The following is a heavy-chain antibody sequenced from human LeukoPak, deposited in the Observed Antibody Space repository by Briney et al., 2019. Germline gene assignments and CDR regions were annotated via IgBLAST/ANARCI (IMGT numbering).Heavy chain of an antibody. V-gene: IGHV3-21*01. CDR2: ISGGSYT. CDR1: GFTFSSYN. Sequence: PGGSLRLSCAASGFTFSSYNMNWVRQAPGKGLEWVSSISGGSYTSYADSVKGRFTISRDNAKNSLYLQMNSLRAEDTAVYYCAEIAVAGTGEVDYWGQGTLVTVSS. D-gene: IGHD6-19*01. J-gene: IGHJ4*02. CDR3: AEIAVAGTGEVDY.